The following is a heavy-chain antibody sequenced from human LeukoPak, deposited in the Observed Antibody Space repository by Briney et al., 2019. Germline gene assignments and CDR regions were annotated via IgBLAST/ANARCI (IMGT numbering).Heavy chain of an antibody. J-gene: IGHJ4*02. CDR3: ARGGRGGSSSCYYGY. V-gene: IGHV4-34*01. D-gene: IGHD2-2*01. CDR1: GGSFSGYY. CDR2: INHSGST. Sequence: SETLSLTCAVYGGSFSGYYWSWIRQPPGKGLEWIGEINHSGSTNYNPSLKSRVTISVDTSKNQFSLKLSSVTAADTAVYYCARGGRGGSSSCYYGYWGQGTLVTVSS.